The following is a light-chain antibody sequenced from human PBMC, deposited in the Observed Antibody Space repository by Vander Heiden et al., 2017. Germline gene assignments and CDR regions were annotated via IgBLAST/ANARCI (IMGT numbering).Light chain of an antibody. J-gene: IGLJ3*02. Sequence: SYELPQPPSVSVSPGPTARITCSGDALPKQYAYWYQQKPGQAPVLVIYKDSERPSGIPERFSASSSGTTVTLTISGVQAEDEADYYCQSADSSGTYRVFGGGTELTVL. V-gene: IGLV3-25*03. CDR1: ALPKQY. CDR2: KDS. CDR3: QSADSSGTYRV.